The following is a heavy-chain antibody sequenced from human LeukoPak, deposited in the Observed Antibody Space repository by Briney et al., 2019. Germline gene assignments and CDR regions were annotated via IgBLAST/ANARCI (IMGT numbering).Heavy chain of an antibody. D-gene: IGHD3-10*01. Sequence: VASVKVSCKASGYTFTSYGIGWVRQAPGQGLEWLGWISAYNGNTNYAQKLQGRVTMTTDTSASTAYMELSSLRSEDTAVYYCARRLVRGRWFDPWGQGTLVTVSS. J-gene: IGHJ5*02. CDR1: GYTFTSYG. CDR2: ISAYNGNT. V-gene: IGHV1-18*01. CDR3: ARRLVRGRWFDP.